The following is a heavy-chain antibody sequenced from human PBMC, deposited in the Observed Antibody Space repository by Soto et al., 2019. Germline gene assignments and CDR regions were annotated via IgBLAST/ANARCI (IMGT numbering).Heavy chain of an antibody. J-gene: IGHJ6*02. CDR3: ARSESSSSAGEDYYYGMDV. Sequence: PGESLRLSCAASGFTFSSYEMNWVRRAPGRGLVGGSYISSSGSTIYYADSVKGRFTISRDNAKNSLYLQMNSLRAEDTAVYYCARSESSSSAGEDYYYGMDVCGQGTTVTVSS. CDR1: GFTFSSYE. D-gene: IGHD6-6*01. V-gene: IGHV3-48*03. CDR2: ISSSGSTI.